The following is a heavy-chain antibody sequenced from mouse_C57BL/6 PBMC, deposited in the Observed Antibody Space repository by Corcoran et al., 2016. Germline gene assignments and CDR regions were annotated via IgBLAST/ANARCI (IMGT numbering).Heavy chain of an antibody. CDR1: GYTFTTYG. CDR3: ASQRTGFDY. V-gene: IGHV9-3*01. J-gene: IGHJ2*01. D-gene: IGHD4-1*01. CDR2: INTYSGVP. Sequence: QIQLVQSGPELKKPGETVKISCKASGYTFTTYGMSWVKQAPGKGLKWMGWINTYSGVPTYADDFKGRFAFSLETSASTAYLQINNLKNEDTATYFCASQRTGFDYWGQGTTLTVSS.